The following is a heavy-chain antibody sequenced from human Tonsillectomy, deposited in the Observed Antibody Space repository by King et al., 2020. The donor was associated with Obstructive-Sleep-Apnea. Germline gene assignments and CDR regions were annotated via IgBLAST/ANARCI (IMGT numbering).Heavy chain of an antibody. CDR3: ARGLRGANYYGSGSHFDY. CDR1: GASINSYF. Sequence: VQLQESGPGLVKPSETLSLTCTVSGASINSYFWSWLRQPPGKGLEWIGYFYYNGSPNYNPSLKSRVTISVDTSKNQFSLRLSAVTAADTAVYYCARGLRGANYYGSGSHFDYWGQGTLVTVSS. V-gene: IGHV4-59*01. J-gene: IGHJ4*02. CDR2: FYYNGSP. D-gene: IGHD3-10*01.